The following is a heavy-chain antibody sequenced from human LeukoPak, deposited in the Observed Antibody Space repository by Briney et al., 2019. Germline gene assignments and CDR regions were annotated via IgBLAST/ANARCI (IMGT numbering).Heavy chain of an antibody. J-gene: IGHJ6*02. D-gene: IGHD2/OR15-2a*01. Sequence: ASVKVSCKASGYGFTSYGLSWVRQAPGQGLEWMGWISVYKGYTNYAEKFQGRVTMTTDTSTRTAYMELRSLRSDDTAVYYCARGGKRMIVWAQGTTVTVSS. CDR1: GYGFTSYG. CDR2: ISVYKGYT. CDR3: ARGGKRMIV. V-gene: IGHV1-18*01.